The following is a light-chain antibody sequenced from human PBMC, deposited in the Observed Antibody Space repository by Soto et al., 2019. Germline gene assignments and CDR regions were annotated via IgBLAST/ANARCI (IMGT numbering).Light chain of an antibody. V-gene: IGKV1-9*01. CDR1: QGISTF. Sequence: IQLTQSPSSLSASVGDRVTITCRASQGISTFLAWYQQHPGTAPKRLIYDASNLQSGVPSRFSGSGSGTEFTLTISSLQPEDFATYYCQQVNNYPLTFGGGTKVDI. CDR2: DAS. J-gene: IGKJ4*01. CDR3: QQVNNYPLT.